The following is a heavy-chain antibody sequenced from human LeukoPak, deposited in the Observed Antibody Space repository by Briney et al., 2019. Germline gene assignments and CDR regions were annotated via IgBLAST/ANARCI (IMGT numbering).Heavy chain of an antibody. J-gene: IGHJ2*01. CDR1: GASISSYY. CDR3: ARVYYSSSYDYWYFDL. Sequence: SETLSLTCTVSGASISSYYWSWIRQPAGKALEWIGRIYVTGSTTYNPSLKSRVTISVDTSKNQFSLKLSSVTAADTAVYYCARVYYSSSYDYWYFDLWGRGTLVTVSS. D-gene: IGHD6-13*01. CDR2: IYVTGST. V-gene: IGHV4-4*07.